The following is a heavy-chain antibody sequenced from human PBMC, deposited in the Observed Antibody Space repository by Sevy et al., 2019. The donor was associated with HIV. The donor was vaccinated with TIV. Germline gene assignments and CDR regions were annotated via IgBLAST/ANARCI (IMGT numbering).Heavy chain of an antibody. D-gene: IGHD4-17*01. Sequence: GGSLRLSCAASGFTFSDYYMSWLRQAPGKGLEWLSYISGSGDTIYYADSVKGRFTISRDNAKNSLYLQMNSLRAEDTAVYYCATDNEKDGDLGDYYYFAMDVWGQGTTVTVSS. V-gene: IGHV3-11*01. J-gene: IGHJ6*02. CDR3: ATDNEKDGDLGDYYYFAMDV. CDR2: ISGSGDTI. CDR1: GFTFSDYY.